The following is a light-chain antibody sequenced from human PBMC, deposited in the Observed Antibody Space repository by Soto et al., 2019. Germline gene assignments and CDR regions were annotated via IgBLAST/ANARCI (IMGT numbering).Light chain of an antibody. CDR2: EGT. Sequence: QSAVTQPASVSGSPRQSITISCTGGSSDVGSSNFVSWYQQHPGKAPKLIIYEGTRRPSGVSGRFSGSKSGNTASLTISGLQAEDEADYYCCSFPGSSTFYLFGTGTKLTVL. J-gene: IGLJ1*01. CDR3: CSFPGSSTFYL. V-gene: IGLV2-23*01. CDR1: SSDVGSSNF.